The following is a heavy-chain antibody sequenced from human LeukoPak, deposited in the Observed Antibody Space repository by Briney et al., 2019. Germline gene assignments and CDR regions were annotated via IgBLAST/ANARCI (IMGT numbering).Heavy chain of an antibody. J-gene: IGHJ6*02. CDR3: ARDWRWLPSDGMDV. Sequence: GGSLRLSCAASGFTFSSYWMSWVRQAPGKGLEWVANIKQDGSEKYYVDSVKGRFTISRDNAKNSLYLQMNSLRAEDTAVYYCARDWRWLPSDGMDVWGQGTTVTVSS. CDR2: IKQDGSEK. CDR1: GFTFSSYW. V-gene: IGHV3-7*01. D-gene: IGHD5-24*01.